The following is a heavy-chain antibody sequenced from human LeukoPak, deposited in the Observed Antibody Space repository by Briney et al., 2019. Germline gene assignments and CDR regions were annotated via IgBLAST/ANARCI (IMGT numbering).Heavy chain of an antibody. CDR2: IYPGDSDT. V-gene: IGHV5-51*01. J-gene: IGHJ4*02. D-gene: IGHD3-22*01. CDR3: AVYYYDSSGYYPEGGYFDY. CDR1: GYSFTSYW. Sequence: GESLKISCKGSGYSFTSYWIGWVRQRPGKGLEWMVIIYPGDSDTRYSPSFQGQVTISADKSISTAYLQWSSLKASDTAMYYCAVYYYDSSGYYPEGGYFDYWGQGTLVTVSS.